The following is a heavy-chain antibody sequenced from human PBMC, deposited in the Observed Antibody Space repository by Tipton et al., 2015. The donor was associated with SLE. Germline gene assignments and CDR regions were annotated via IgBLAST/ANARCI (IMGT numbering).Heavy chain of an antibody. CDR1: GYNFATYW. CDR2: IYPGDSDT. V-gene: IGHV5-51*01. CDR3: ARHSSARGDFYYGLDV. Sequence: QSGAEVKKPGESLKISCKGSGYNFATYWIAWVLQMPGKGLEWMGIIYPGDSDTRYSPSFQGQVTISADKSISTAYLQWSSLKASDTAMYYCARHSSARGDFYYGLDVWGQGTTVTVSS. J-gene: IGHJ6*02. D-gene: IGHD6-19*01.